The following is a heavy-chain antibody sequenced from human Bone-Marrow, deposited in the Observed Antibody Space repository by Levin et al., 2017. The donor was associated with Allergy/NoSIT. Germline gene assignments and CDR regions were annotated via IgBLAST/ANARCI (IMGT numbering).Heavy chain of an antibody. Sequence: GGSLRLSCKASGGTFSSYAISWVRQAPGQGLEWMGGIIPIFGTANYAQKFQGRVTITADESTSTAYMELSSLRSEDTAVYYCARSDYSNYESHYYYDYYMDVWGKGTTVTVSS. J-gene: IGHJ6*03. CDR1: GGTFSSYA. V-gene: IGHV1-69*01. D-gene: IGHD4-11*01. CDR3: ARSDYSNYESHYYYDYYMDV. CDR2: IIPIFGTA.